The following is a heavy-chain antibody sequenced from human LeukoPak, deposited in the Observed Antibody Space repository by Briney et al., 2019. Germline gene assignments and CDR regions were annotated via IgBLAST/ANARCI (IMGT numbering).Heavy chain of an antibody. CDR2: ISNGKT. Sequence: GSQRLSCAASGFPFSSHAMSWVRQPPGKGLEWVAAISNGKTYYADSVRGRFTISRDDSKNTVYLHMNSLRDEDTALYYCVREAGYCAPVCLKSDWFDPWGQGTLVTVSS. V-gene: IGHV3-23*01. J-gene: IGHJ5*02. CDR3: VREAGYCAPVCLKSDWFDP. CDR1: GFPFSSHA. D-gene: IGHD2-15*01.